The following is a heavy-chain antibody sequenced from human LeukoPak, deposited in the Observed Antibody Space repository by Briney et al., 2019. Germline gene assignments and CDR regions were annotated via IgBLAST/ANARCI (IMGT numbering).Heavy chain of an antibody. V-gene: IGHV1-18*01. CDR1: GYTFINFG. CDR3: AKDIFPVSEFATFTTFDY. D-gene: IGHD2-15*01. Sequence: ASVKVSCKTSGYTFINFGITWVRQAPGQGLEWMGWINSYNGYTKSANTNYAQKFQDRVTMTTDASTSTAYMELRSLRSDDTAVYYCAKDIFPVSEFATFTTFDYWGQGTLVTVSS. CDR2: INSYNGYTKSANT. J-gene: IGHJ4*02.